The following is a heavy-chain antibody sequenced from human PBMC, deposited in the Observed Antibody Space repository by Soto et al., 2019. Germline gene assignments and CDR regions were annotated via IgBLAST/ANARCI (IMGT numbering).Heavy chain of an antibody. CDR3: ANLGRGPPLIDY. J-gene: IGHJ4*02. CDR1: GFTFSSYG. CDR2: ISYDGSNK. V-gene: IGHV3-30*18. Sequence: AGGSLRLSCAASGFTFSSYGMHWVRQAPGKGLEWVAVISYDGSNKYYADSVKGRFTISRDNSKNTLYLQMNSLRAEDTAVYYCANLGRGPPLIDYWGQGTLVTVSS.